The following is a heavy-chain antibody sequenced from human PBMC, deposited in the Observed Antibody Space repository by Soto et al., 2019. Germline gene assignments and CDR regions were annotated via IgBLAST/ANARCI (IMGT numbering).Heavy chain of an antibody. Sequence: QVQLQESGPGLVKPSQTLSLTCSVSGDSIRGGGHYWNWIRQFPGKGLEWIGYVYHSGSTHYNPSLRGRLTTSIDTSKNQFSLMLISVTAADTALYYCARDTGLAPTVWGYWGHGTQVTVSS. CDR3: ARDTGLAPTVWGY. J-gene: IGHJ4*03. CDR1: GDSIRGGGHY. D-gene: IGHD7-27*01. CDR2: VYHSGST. V-gene: IGHV4-31*03.